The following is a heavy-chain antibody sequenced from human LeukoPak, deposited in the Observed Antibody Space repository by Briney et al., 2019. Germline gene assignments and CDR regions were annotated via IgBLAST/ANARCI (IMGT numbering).Heavy chain of an antibody. Sequence: ASVKVSCKASGYTFTRYYMHWVRQAPGQGLEWMGIFNPSGGSTSYAQKFQGRVTMTRDTSTSTVYMELSSLRSEDTAVYYCARDRDYYGSGSYQAPDYWGQGTLVTVSS. V-gene: IGHV1-46*01. D-gene: IGHD3-10*01. CDR2: FNPSGGST. CDR3: ARDRDYYGSGSYQAPDY. J-gene: IGHJ4*02. CDR1: GYTFTRYY.